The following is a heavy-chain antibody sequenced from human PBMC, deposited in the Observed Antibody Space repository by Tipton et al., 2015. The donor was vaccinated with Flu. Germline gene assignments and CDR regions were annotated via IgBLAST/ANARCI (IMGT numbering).Heavy chain of an antibody. CDR3: ARVQGATYDSTDGTFMPQFYFGMDV. Sequence: TLSLTCTVSSVSLTSSSYYWGWIRQPPGKGLEWIGSVYYSGSTYYNPSLKSRVTMPVDTSKNQFSLRLTSVTAADTAVYYCARVQGATYDSTDGTFMPQFYFGMDVWGQGTTVTVSS. CDR2: VYYSGST. J-gene: IGHJ6*02. D-gene: IGHD3-22*01. CDR1: SVSLTSSSYY. V-gene: IGHV4-39*07.